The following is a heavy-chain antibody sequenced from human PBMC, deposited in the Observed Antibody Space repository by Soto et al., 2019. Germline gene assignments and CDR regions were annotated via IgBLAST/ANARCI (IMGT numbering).Heavy chain of an antibody. J-gene: IGHJ4*02. Sequence: QVQLVESGGGVVQPGRSLRLSCAASGFTFSSSGMHWVRQAPGKGLEWVAVISYDGSEKYYADSVKGRFTISRDNSKNTLFLQMNSLRAEDTAVYYCAKDYSSSWSIDYWGQGTLVTVSS. D-gene: IGHD6-13*01. V-gene: IGHV3-30*18. CDR3: AKDYSSSWSIDY. CDR2: ISYDGSEK. CDR1: GFTFSSSG.